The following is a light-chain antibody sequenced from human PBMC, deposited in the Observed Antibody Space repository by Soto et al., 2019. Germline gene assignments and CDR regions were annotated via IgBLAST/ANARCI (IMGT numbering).Light chain of an antibody. CDR3: QQLNSYSYT. CDR1: QAISSY. J-gene: IGKJ2*01. Sequence: DIQLTQSPSFMSASVGVRVTITHRASQAISSYLTWYQQKPGKAPKLLIYAASTLQSGVPSRFSGSGSGIEFTLTISSLQPEDFATYYCQQLNSYSYTFRQGTKLEIK. CDR2: AAS. V-gene: IGKV1-9*01.